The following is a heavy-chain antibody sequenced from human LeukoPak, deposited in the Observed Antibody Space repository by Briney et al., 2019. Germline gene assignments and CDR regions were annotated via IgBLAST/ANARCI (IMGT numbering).Heavy chain of an antibody. CDR1: GGSISSGSYS. CDR3: ARDQESSTYYYYGMDV. V-gene: IGHV4-31*03. CDR2: IYYSGST. D-gene: IGHD2-15*01. J-gene: IGHJ6*02. Sequence: SETLSLTCTVSGGSISSGSYSWSWIRQHPGKGLEWIGYIYYSGSTYYNPSLKSRVTISVDTSKNQFSLKLSSVTAADTAVYYCARDQESSTYYYYGMDVWGQGTTVTVSS.